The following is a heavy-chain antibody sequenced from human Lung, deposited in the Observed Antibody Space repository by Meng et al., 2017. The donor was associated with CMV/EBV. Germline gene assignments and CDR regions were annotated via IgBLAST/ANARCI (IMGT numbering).Heavy chain of an antibody. CDR1: GFTFSSYS. Sequence: GEXXTISCAASGFTFSSYSMNWVRQAPGKGLEWVSSISSSSSYIYYADSVKGRFTISRDNAKNSLYLQMNSLRAEDTGVYYCAPWIVSSSSGEGYRGQGTXVTVSS. CDR3: APWIVSSSSGEGY. J-gene: IGHJ4*02. D-gene: IGHD6-6*01. V-gene: IGHV3-21*01. CDR2: ISSSSSYI.